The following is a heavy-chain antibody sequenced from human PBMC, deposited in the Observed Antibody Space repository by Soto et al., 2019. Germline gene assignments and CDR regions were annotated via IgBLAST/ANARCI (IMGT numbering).Heavy chain of an antibody. CDR2: IKQDGSEK. Sequence: GGSMRLSCAASGFTFNSYCMSWVRQAPGKGLEWVANIKQDGSEKYYVDSVKGRFTISRDNAKNSLYLQMNSLRAEDTAVYYCAREILGGQLVDYWGQGTLVTVSS. D-gene: IGHD6-13*01. CDR1: GFTFNSYC. V-gene: IGHV3-7*01. J-gene: IGHJ4*02. CDR3: AREILGGQLVDY.